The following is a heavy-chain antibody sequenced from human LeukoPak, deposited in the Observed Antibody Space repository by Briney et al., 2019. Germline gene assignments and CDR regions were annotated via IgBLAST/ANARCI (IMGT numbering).Heavy chain of an antibody. Sequence: GGSLRLSCTASGFTFSNAWMSWVRQAPGKGLEWVGRIKSKPAGGSTDYAAPIKGRFTISRDDSKSTLYLQMNSLKIEDTAVYYCTTDEDWNYARKDVWGQGATVIVSS. CDR1: GFTFSNAW. J-gene: IGHJ6*02. CDR3: TTDEDWNYARKDV. CDR2: IKSKPAGGST. V-gene: IGHV3-15*01. D-gene: IGHD1-7*01.